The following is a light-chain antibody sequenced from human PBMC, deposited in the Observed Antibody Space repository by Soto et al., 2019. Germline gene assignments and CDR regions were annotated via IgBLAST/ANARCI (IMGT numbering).Light chain of an antibody. J-gene: IGKJ1*01. CDR2: GAS. CDR1: QSVGSNY. V-gene: IGKV3-20*01. CDR3: QQYGSSPVT. Sequence: EVVLTQSPGTLSLSPGETATLSCRASQSVGSNYIAWYQQKAGQAPRLLIYGASSRAPGFPDRFSGSASGTDFTLTITRPEPEDFAVYYCQQYGSSPVTFGRGTTV.